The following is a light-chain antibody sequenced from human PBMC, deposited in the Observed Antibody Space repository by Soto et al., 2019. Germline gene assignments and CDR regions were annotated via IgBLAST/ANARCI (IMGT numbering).Light chain of an antibody. CDR3: QQYNSYLWT. V-gene: IGKV1-13*02. Sequence: AIQLTQSPSSLSASVGDRVTITCRASQGISSYLAWYQQKPGKAPKLLIYDASSLESGVPSRFSGSGSGTEFTLTISSLQPDDFATYYCQQYNSYLWTFGQGTKVDIK. J-gene: IGKJ1*01. CDR2: DAS. CDR1: QGISSY.